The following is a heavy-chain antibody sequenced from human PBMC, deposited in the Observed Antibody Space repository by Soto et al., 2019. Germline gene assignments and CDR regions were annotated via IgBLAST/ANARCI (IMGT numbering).Heavy chain of an antibody. J-gene: IGHJ4*02. Sequence: SETLSLTCAVYGGSFSGYYWSWIRQPPGKGLEWIGEINHSGSTNYNPSLKSRVTISVDTSKNQFSLKLSSVTAADTAVYYCARKGGASPNVDTAMVFDYWGQGTLVTVSS. V-gene: IGHV4-34*01. CDR2: INHSGST. CDR3: ARKGGASPNVDTAMVFDY. CDR1: GGSFSGYY. D-gene: IGHD5-18*01.